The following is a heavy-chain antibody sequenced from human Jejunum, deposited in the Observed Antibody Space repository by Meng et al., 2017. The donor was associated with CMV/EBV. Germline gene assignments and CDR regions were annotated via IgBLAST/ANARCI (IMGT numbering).Heavy chain of an antibody. V-gene: IGHV4-4*07. CDR3: ARENSGYDY. CDR2: IYTSGST. Sequence: QGQLQESGPGLVKPSETLSLTCTVSGGSISTYYWTWIRQPAGKGLVWIGRIYTSGSTHYNPSLKSRVTMSVDTSKNQFSLKLSSVTAADTAVYYCARENSGYDYWGQGTLVTVSS. D-gene: IGHD5-12*01. J-gene: IGHJ4*02. CDR1: GGSISTYY.